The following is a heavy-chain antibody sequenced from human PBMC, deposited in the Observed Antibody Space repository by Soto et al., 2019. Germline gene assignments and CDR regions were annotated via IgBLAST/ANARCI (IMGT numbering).Heavy chain of an antibody. CDR1: GFTFSSYA. CDR3: AKDYIAAVAAYYYYYGMDV. D-gene: IGHD6-19*01. CDR2: ISGSGGST. Sequence: RRLSCAASGFTFSSYAMSWVRQAPGKGLEWVSAISGSGGSTYYADSVKGRFTISRDNSKNTLYLQMNSLRAEDTAVYYCAKDYIAAVAAYYYYYGMDVWGQGTTVTVSS. J-gene: IGHJ6*02. V-gene: IGHV3-23*01.